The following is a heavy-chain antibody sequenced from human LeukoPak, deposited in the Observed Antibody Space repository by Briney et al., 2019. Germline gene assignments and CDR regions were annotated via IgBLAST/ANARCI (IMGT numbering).Heavy chain of an antibody. D-gene: IGHD2-15*01. CDR2: KYYSGNT. V-gene: IGHV4-39*01. CDR3: ARQGVVVAAYFDS. Sequence: SETLSLTCTISGGSISSPSFYWAWIRQTPEKGLEWIGSKYYSGNTYYNPSLKSRVTISVDASKNHFSLSLTSVTAADTAVYYCARQGVVVAAYFDSWGQGTLVTVSS. J-gene: IGHJ4*02. CDR1: GGSISSPSFY.